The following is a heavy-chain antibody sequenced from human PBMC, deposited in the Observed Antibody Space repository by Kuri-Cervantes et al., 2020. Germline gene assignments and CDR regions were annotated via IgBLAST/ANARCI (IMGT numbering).Heavy chain of an antibody. CDR2: IIPIFGTA. CDR3: ARSEGGYYAGVDY. J-gene: IGHJ4*02. CDR1: GYTFTSYD. D-gene: IGHD3-22*01. V-gene: IGHV1-69*13. Sequence: SVKVSCKASGYTFTSYDINWVRQAPGQGLEWMGGIIPIFGTANYAQKFQGRVTITADESTSTAYMELSSLRSEDTAVYYCARSEGGYYAGVDYWGQGTLVTVSS.